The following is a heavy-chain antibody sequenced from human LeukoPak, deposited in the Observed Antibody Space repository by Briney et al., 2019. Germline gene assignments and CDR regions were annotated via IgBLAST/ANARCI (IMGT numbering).Heavy chain of an antibody. CDR3: TTEGTATVTTGFDP. CDR2: IKSKTDGATT. V-gene: IGHV3-15*01. Sequence: GGSLRLSCAASGFTFSNAWMSWVRQAPGKGLEWVGRIKSKTDGATTDYAAPVKGRFTISRDDSKNTLYLQMNSLKTEDTAVYYCTTEGTATVTTGFDPWGQGTLVTVSS. J-gene: IGHJ5*02. D-gene: IGHD4-17*01. CDR1: GFTFSNAW.